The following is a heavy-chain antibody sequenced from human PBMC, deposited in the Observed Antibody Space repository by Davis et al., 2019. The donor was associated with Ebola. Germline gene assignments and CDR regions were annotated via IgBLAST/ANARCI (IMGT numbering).Heavy chain of an antibody. V-gene: IGHV1-69*13. CDR2: IIPIFGTA. Sequence: SVKVSCKASGYTFTGYYMHWVRQAPGQGLEWMGGIIPIFGTANYAQKFQGRVTITADESTSTAYMELSSLRSEDTAVYYCARKSTPAAIPRDYYYYMDVWGKGTTVTVSS. J-gene: IGHJ6*03. D-gene: IGHD2-2*02. CDR1: GYTFTGYY. CDR3: ARKSTPAAIPRDYYYYMDV.